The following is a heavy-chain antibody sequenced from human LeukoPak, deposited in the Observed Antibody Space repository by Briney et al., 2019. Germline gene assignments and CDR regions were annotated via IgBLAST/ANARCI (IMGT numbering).Heavy chain of an antibody. Sequence: SETLSLTCTVSGGSISSYYWSWIRQPPGKGLEWIGNIYYSGSTNYNPSLKSRVTISVDTSKNQFSLKLSSVTAADTAVYYCARDRTGTDAFDIWGQGTMVTVSS. CDR3: ARDRTGTDAFDI. CDR1: GGSISSYY. J-gene: IGHJ3*02. V-gene: IGHV4-59*01. D-gene: IGHD1-1*01. CDR2: IYYSGST.